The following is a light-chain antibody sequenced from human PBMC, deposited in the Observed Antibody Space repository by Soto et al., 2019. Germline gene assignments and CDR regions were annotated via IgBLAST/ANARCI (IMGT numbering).Light chain of an antibody. Sequence: VLTQSPGTLSLSPGERATLSCSASQSFSSSYLAWYQQKPGQAPRHLIYGVSSRATGITDRFRGSGSGTDFTLTISRLDTEDFAVYYCQQYGSSLTVGQGTRLDTK. V-gene: IGKV3-20*01. CDR1: QSFSSSY. CDR2: GVS. CDR3: QQYGSSLT. J-gene: IGKJ5*01.